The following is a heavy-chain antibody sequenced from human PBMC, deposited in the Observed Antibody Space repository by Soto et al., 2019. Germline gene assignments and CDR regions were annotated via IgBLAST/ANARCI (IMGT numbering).Heavy chain of an antibody. D-gene: IGHD6-13*01. CDR2: INSDGSST. V-gene: IGHV3-74*01. Sequence: GGSLRLSCAASGFTFSSYWMHWVRQAPGKGLVWVSRINSDGSSTSYADSVKGRFPISRDNAKNRLYLQMNSLRAEDTAVYYCAREEGIAAAGKPSPDSNMDVWGKGTTVTVSS. CDR1: GFTFSSYW. CDR3: AREEGIAAAGKPSPDSNMDV. J-gene: IGHJ6*03.